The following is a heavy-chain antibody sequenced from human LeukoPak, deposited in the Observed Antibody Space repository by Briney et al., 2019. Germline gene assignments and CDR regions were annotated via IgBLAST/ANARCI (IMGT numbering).Heavy chain of an antibody. J-gene: IGHJ5*02. V-gene: IGHV4-4*07. CDR2: IHASGST. CDR1: GGSISSYY. CDR3: ARVTDPRYNWFDH. Sequence: KPSETLSLTCTVSGGSISSYYWTWIRQPAGKGPEWIGRIHASGSTNYNPSLKSRVNMSVDTSKNQFSLRLNSVTAADTAVYYCARVTDPRYNWFDHWGQGTLVTVSS. D-gene: IGHD2-21*02.